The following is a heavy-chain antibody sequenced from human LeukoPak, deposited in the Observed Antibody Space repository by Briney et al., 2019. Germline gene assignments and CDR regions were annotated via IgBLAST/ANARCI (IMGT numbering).Heavy chain of an antibody. Sequence: KTSETLALTCSVSGGSVTSYYWNWVRQTPGKGLEWIGYISSSETTDYGPSFKSRVTMSLDTSKNQFSLKLSSVTAADTAVYYCARGPPDTANKYYYYMDVWGKGTTITISS. D-gene: IGHD5-18*01. V-gene: IGHV4-4*08. J-gene: IGHJ6*03. CDR1: GGSVTSYY. CDR3: ARGPPDTANKYYYYMDV. CDR2: ISSSETT.